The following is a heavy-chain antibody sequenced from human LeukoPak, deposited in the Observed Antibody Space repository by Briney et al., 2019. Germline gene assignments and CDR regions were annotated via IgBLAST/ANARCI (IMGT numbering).Heavy chain of an antibody. J-gene: IGHJ4*02. D-gene: IGHD2-2*01. CDR2: IYTSGST. Sequence: SETLSLTCPVSGGSISSYYWSWIRQPPGQGLEWIGYIYTSGSTTSNPYLKRRVTMSVDTSKNQFSLKLSSVTAADTAVYYCARGDQLLLGWGQGTLVTVSS. CDR3: ARGDQLLLG. V-gene: IGHV4-4*08. CDR1: GGSISSYY.